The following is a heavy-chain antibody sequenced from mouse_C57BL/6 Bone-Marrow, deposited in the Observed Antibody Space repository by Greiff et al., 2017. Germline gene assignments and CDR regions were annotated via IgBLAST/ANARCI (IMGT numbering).Heavy chain of an antibody. CDR3: ARDYYGSSWYFDV. V-gene: IGHV1-7*01. CDR1: GYTFTSYW. D-gene: IGHD1-1*01. Sequence: QVQLQQSGAEPAKPGASVKLSCKASGYTFTSYWMHWVKQRPGQGLEWIGYINPSSGYTKYNQKFKDKATLTADKSSSTAYMQLSSLTYEDSAVYYCARDYYGSSWYFDVWGTGTTVTVSS. J-gene: IGHJ1*03. CDR2: INPSSGYT.